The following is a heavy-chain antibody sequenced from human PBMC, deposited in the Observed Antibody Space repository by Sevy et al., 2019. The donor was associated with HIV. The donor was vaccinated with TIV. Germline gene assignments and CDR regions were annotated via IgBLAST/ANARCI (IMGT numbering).Heavy chain of an antibody. CDR2: IYAGGTA. CDR1: GFDIRSNY. D-gene: IGHD2-15*01. V-gene: IGHV3-53*01. J-gene: IGHJ4*02. CDR3: ASEYCSRGSCFFDY. Sequence: GGSLRLSCVVSGFDIRSNYMSWVRQAPGKGLEWVSHIYAGGTAYYADSVKGCFTFSRDDSKNTVSLQMRSLRVEESAVYYCASEYCSRGSCFFDYWGQGIQVTVSS.